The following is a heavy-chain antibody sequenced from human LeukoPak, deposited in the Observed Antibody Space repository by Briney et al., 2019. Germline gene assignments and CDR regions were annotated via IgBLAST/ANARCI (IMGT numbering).Heavy chain of an antibody. CDR1: GYSFTSYW. CDR2: IYPGDSDT. J-gene: IGHJ6*03. V-gene: IGHV5-51*01. CDR3: ARQSTMTEDYYYYMDV. D-gene: IGHD3-22*01. Sequence: KAGESLKISCKGSGYSFTSYWIGWLRQMPGKGLEWMGIIYPGDSDTRYSPSFQGQVTISADKSISTAYLQWSSLKASDTAMYYCARQSTMTEDYYYYMDVWGKGTTVTVSS.